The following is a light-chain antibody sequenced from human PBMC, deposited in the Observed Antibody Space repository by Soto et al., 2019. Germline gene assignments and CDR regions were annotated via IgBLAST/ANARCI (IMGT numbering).Light chain of an antibody. CDR1: SSDAGSYNL. J-gene: IGLJ3*02. V-gene: IGLV2-23*02. CDR2: EVN. CDR3: CSYAGSNTLM. Sequence: QSVLTQPASVSGSPGQSITISCTGTSSDAGSYNLVSWYQQHPGKAPKLMIYEVNKRPSGVSNRFSGSKSGNTASLTISGLQTEDEADYYCCSYAGSNTLMFGGGTQLT.